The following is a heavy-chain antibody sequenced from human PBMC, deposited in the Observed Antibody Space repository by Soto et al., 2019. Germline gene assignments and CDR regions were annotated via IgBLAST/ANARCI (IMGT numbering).Heavy chain of an antibody. CDR3: TTYSSSGYYYGMDV. Sequence: EVQLVESGGGLVKPGGSLRLSCAASGFTFSNAWMSWVRQAPGKGLEWVGRIKSKTDGGTTDYAAPVKGRFTISRDDSKNTLYLQMNSLKTGDTAVYYCTTYSSSGYYYGMDVWGQGTTVTVSS. V-gene: IGHV3-15*01. J-gene: IGHJ6*02. CDR1: GFTFSNAW. CDR2: IKSKTDGGTT. D-gene: IGHD6-6*01.